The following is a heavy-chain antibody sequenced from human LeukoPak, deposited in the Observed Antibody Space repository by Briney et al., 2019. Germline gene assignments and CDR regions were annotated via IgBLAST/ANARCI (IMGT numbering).Heavy chain of an antibody. J-gene: IGHJ4*02. D-gene: IGHD3-22*01. V-gene: IGHV1-69*13. CDR2: IIPIFGTA. CDR1: GYTFTSYG. Sequence: SVKVSCKASGYTFTSYGISWVRQAPGQGLEWMGGIIPIFGTANYAQKFQGRVTITADESTSTAYMELSSLRSEDTAVYYCVTSLYYYDSSGYPFDYWGQGTLVTVSS. CDR3: VTSLYYYDSSGYPFDY.